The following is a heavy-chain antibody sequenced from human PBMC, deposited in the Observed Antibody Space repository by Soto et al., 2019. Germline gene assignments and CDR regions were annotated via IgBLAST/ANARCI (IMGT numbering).Heavy chain of an antibody. CDR1: GFTFSSYG. CDR3: AKDGVFVVVPATPDFCDY. Sequence: QVQLVESGGGVVQPGRSLRLSCAASGFTFSSYGMHWVRQAPGKGLEWVAVISYDGSNKYYADSVKGRFTISRDNSKNTLYLQMNSLRAEDTAVYYCAKDGVFVVVPATPDFCDYWGQGTLVTVSS. CDR2: ISYDGSNK. J-gene: IGHJ4*02. V-gene: IGHV3-30*18. D-gene: IGHD2-2*01.